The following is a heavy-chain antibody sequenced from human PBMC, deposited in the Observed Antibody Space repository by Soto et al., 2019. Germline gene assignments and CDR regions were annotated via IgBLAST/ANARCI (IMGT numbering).Heavy chain of an antibody. V-gene: IGHV3-64*01. J-gene: IGHJ5*02. CDR1: GFTFSSYA. CDR3: ARDSRGFDP. CDR2: ISSNGGST. Sequence: GGSLRLSCAASGFTFSSYAMHWVRQAPGKGLEYVSAISSNGGSTYYANSVKGRFTISRDNSKNTLYLQMGSLRAEDMAVYYCARDSRGFDPWGQGTLVTVSS.